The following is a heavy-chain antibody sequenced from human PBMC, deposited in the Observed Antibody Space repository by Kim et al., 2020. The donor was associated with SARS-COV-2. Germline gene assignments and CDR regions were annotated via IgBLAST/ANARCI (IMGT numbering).Heavy chain of an antibody. Sequence: GGSLRLSCTGHGLLFRQTAFSWCTQPPCSGQEWVGMMSCECNSSTSDYSASVKGSFSISREDSKNISSLQMNSLKAEDTAAYYLTLLDDVSIFFDSSYF. D-gene: IGHD3-16*01. V-gene: IGHV3-49*03. CDR3: TLLDDVSIFFDSSYF. CDR2: MSCECNSSTS. CDR1: GLLFRQTA. J-gene: IGHJ4*01.